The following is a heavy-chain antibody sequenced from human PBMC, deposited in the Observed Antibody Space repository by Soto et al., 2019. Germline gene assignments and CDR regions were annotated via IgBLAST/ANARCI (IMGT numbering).Heavy chain of an antibody. J-gene: IGHJ4*02. CDR2: IYYSGST. CDR1: GGSISSGGYY. CDR3: ARHLNSRQQLVIIDD. V-gene: IGHV4-31*03. Sequence: SETLSLTCTVSGGSISSGGYYWSWIRQHPGKGLEWIGYIYYSGSTYYNPSLKSRVTISVDTSKNQFSLKLSSVTAADTAVYYCARHLNSRQQLVIIDDWGQGILVT. D-gene: IGHD2-15*01.